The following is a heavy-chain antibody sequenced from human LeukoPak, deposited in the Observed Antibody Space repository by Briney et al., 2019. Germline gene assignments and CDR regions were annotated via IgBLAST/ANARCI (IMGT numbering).Heavy chain of an antibody. V-gene: IGHV1-24*01. Sequence: ASVKVSCKASRGTFSSYGISWVRQAPGQGLEWMGGFDPEDGETIYAQKFQGRVTMTEDTSTDTAYMELSSLRSEDTAVYYCATGLRLGELSSWGQGTLVTVSS. J-gene: IGHJ5*02. CDR2: FDPEDGET. CDR3: ATGLRLGELSS. CDR1: RGTFSSYG. D-gene: IGHD3-16*02.